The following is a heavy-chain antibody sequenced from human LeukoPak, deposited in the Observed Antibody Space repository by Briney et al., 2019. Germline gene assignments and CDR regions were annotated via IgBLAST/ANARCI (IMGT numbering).Heavy chain of an antibody. CDR2: IIPIFGIA. V-gene: IGHV1-69*13. CDR3: ARSREMATMFDVDY. J-gene: IGHJ4*02. D-gene: IGHD5-24*01. Sequence: ASVKVSCKASGGTFSNYAISWVRQAPGQGLEWMGGIIPIFGIANYAQKFQGRVTITADESTSTAYIDLSSLRSEDTAVYYCARSREMATMFDVDYWGQGTLVTVSS. CDR1: GGTFSNYA.